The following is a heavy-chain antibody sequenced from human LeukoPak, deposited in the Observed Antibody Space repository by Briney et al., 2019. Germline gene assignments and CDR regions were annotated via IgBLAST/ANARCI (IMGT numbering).Heavy chain of an antibody. J-gene: IGHJ6*03. CDR2: INSSSTTI. CDR3: VYRASSVSAMDV. Sequence: PGGSLRLSCAASGFTFSSYRMNWVRQAPGKGLEWVSYINSSSTTIYYADSVKGRFTISRDNAKNSLFLQLNSLRGEDTAVYYCVYRASSVSAMDVWGKGTTVTVSS. CDR1: GFTFSSYR. D-gene: IGHD3-16*02. V-gene: IGHV3-48*04.